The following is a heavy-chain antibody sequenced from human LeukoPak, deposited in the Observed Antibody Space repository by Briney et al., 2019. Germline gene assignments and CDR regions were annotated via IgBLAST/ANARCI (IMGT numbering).Heavy chain of an antibody. J-gene: IGHJ4*02. D-gene: IGHD4-17*01. V-gene: IGHV1-2*02. Sequence: ASVKVSRTASGGTFSSYAISWVRQAPGQGLEWMGWINPNSGGTNYAQKFQGRVTMTRDTSISTAYMELSRLRSDDTAVYYCARATVTYDYWGQGTLVTVSS. CDR1: GGTFSSYA. CDR2: INPNSGGT. CDR3: ARATVTYDY.